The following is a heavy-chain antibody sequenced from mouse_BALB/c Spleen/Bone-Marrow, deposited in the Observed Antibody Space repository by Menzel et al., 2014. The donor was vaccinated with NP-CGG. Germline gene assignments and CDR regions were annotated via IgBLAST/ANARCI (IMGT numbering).Heavy chain of an antibody. Sequence: VQLKQSGPELVKPGASVKISCKASGYSFTGYSMNWVIQSHGKSLEWIGRINPYNGDSFYNQKFKGKATLTVDKSSSTAHMELRSLASEDSAVYYCARVTTDWYFDVWGAGTTVTVSS. J-gene: IGHJ1*01. CDR3: ARVTTDWYFDV. V-gene: IGHV1-20*02. CDR2: INPYNGDS. CDR1: GYSFTGYS. D-gene: IGHD1-1*01.